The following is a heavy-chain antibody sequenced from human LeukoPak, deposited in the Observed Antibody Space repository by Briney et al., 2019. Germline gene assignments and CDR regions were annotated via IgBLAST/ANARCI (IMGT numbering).Heavy chain of an antibody. Sequence: GGSLRLSCAASGFTFSSYAMHWVRQAPGKGPEWVAVISYDGSNKYYADSVKGRFTISRDNSKNTLYLQMNSLRAEDTAVYYCALYDILTGYNHWGQGTLVTVSS. V-gene: IGHV3-30-3*01. D-gene: IGHD3-9*01. CDR1: GFTFSSYA. CDR2: ISYDGSNK. CDR3: ALYDILTGYNH. J-gene: IGHJ5*02.